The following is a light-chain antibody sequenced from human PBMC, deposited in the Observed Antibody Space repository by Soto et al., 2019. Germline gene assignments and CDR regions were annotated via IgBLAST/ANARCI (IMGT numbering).Light chain of an antibody. J-gene: IGLJ2*01. CDR2: DVS. Sequence: QSALTQPRSVSGSPGQSVTISCTGTSSDVGGYNYVSWYQQHPGKAPKLMIYDVSKRPSGVPDRFSGSKSGNTASLTISGLHAEDEADYYCCSYAGSLLFGGGTKLTVL. V-gene: IGLV2-11*01. CDR3: CSYAGSLL. CDR1: SSDVGGYNY.